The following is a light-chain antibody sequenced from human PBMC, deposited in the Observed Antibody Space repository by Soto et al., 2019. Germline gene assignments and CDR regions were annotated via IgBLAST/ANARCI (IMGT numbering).Light chain of an antibody. V-gene: IGLV3-21*02. CDR2: DNT. J-gene: IGLJ1*01. CDR1: IIGSKS. Sequence: SYELTQPPSASVAPGQTASIPCGGNIIGSKSVHWYQQKPGQAPVLVVSDNTDRPSGIPERFSGSTSGNTATLTISRVEAGDEADYYCQVWDFSSDNLYVLGTGTKLTVL. CDR3: QVWDFSSDNLYV.